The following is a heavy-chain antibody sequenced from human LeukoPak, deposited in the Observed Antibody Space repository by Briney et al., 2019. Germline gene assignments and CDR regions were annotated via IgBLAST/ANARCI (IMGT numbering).Heavy chain of an antibody. V-gene: IGHV3-30*04. CDR1: GFTFSSYA. CDR3: ARESVWLLLDY. J-gene: IGHJ4*02. Sequence: GRSLRLSCAASGFTFSSYAMHWVRQAPGKGLEWVAVISYDGSDKYYADSVKGRFTISRDNSKNTLYLQMNSLRAEDTAVYYCARESVWLLLDYWGQGTLVTVSS. D-gene: IGHD3-22*01. CDR2: ISYDGSDK.